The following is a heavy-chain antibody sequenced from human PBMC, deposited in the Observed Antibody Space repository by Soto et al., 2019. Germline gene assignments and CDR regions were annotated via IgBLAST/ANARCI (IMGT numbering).Heavy chain of an antibody. Sequence: SETLSLTCTVSGGSISSYYWSWIRQPPGKGLEWIGYIYYSGSTNYNPSLKSRVTISVDTSKNQFSLKLSSVTAADTAVYYCARVGCSGGSCYPPNFDYYYYYMDVWGKGTTVTVSS. V-gene: IGHV4-59*01. D-gene: IGHD2-15*01. CDR2: IYYSGST. CDR1: GGSISSYY. CDR3: ARVGCSGGSCYPPNFDYYYYYMDV. J-gene: IGHJ6*03.